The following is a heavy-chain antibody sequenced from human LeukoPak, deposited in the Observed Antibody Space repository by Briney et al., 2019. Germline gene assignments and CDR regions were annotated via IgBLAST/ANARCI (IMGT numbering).Heavy chain of an antibody. CDR3: ATHTISGVVTYASHI. Sequence: ASVTVSCKLSGYTGIELSMQWVRQAPGKGLEWMGGFDLQDGETKYAQKFQGRVTMTEDTSTDTAYMELRSLTSEDTAVYYCATHTISGVVTYASHIWGRGTLVTVSS. CDR1: GYTGIELS. V-gene: IGHV1-24*01. J-gene: IGHJ3*02. CDR2: FDLQDGET. D-gene: IGHD3-3*01.